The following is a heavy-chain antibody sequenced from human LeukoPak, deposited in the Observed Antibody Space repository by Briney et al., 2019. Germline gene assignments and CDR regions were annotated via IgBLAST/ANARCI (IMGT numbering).Heavy chain of an antibody. CDR1: GFTFSSYD. CDR3: AKARWAYSSSSVFFDS. Sequence: PGRSLRLSCAAPGFTFSSYDMHWVRQAPGKGLEWVAVISYDGSNEYYADSVKGRFTISRDNSKNTLYLQMNSLRAEDTAVYYCAKARWAYSSSSVFFDSWGQGTVVTVSS. J-gene: IGHJ4*02. V-gene: IGHV3-30*18. CDR2: ISYDGSNE. D-gene: IGHD6-6*01.